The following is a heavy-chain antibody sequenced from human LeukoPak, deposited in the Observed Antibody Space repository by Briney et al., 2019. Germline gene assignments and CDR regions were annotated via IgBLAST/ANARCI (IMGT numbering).Heavy chain of an antibody. Sequence: PGGSLILSCAASGFTFSNACMNWVRQAPGEGLEWFGRIKSKTDGGTTDYAAPVKGRFTISRDDSKNTLYLQMNSLKTDDTAVYYCTPHTYDSRGHLDYRGQATLVTVSS. J-gene: IGHJ4*02. CDR2: IKSKTDGGTT. CDR1: GFTFSNAC. D-gene: IGHD3-22*01. V-gene: IGHV3-15*07. CDR3: TPHTYDSRGHLDY.